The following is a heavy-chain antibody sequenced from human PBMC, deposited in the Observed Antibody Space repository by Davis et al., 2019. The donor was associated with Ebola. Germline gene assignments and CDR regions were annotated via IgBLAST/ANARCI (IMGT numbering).Heavy chain of an antibody. D-gene: IGHD3-22*01. V-gene: IGHV5-51*01. CDR2: IYPGNSDT. CDR1: GYTFPSYW. CDR3: ARRGYNSALWGMDV. Sequence: PGGSLRLSCKASGYTFPSYWLAWVRHTPGKGLEWMWIIYPGNSDTSYSPSFEGQVTISADKSINTAYLQWSSLKASDTAIYYCARRGYNSALWGMDVWGKGTAITVSS. J-gene: IGHJ6*04.